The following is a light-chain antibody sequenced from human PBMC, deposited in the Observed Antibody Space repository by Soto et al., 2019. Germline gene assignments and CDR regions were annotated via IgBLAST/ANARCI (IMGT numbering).Light chain of an antibody. CDR3: GSYTSSSTWV. J-gene: IGLJ3*02. CDR1: SSDVGGYNF. V-gene: IGLV2-14*01. CDR2: EVS. Sequence: QSALPQPASVSGSPGQSITISCTGTSSDVGGYNFVSWYQQHPGKAPKPMIYEVSKRPSGVSNRFSGSKSGNTASLTISGLQAEDEASYYCGSYTSSSTWVFGGGTKVTVL.